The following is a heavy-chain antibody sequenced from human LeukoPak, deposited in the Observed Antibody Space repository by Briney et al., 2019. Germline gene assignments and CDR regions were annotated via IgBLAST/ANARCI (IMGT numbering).Heavy chain of an antibody. CDR3: ARGLPMSKGDYSS. V-gene: IGHV1-8*03. CDR2: MNPNRGNT. CDR1: GYTFTSYD. Sequence: ASVNVSCKASGYTFTSYDINWVRQASAQGLDWMGWMNPNRGNTGYAKKFPGRVTITRNTSISTAYMGLSSLRSEDTAVYYCARGLPMSKGDYSSWGQGTMVTVSS. D-gene: IGHD4-17*01. J-gene: IGHJ3*01.